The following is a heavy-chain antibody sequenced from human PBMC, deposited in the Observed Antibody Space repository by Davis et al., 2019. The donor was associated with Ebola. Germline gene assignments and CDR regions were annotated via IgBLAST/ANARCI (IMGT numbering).Heavy chain of an antibody. CDR3: AREGGRYYDSSGYVFDI. J-gene: IGHJ3*02. CDR1: GYRFTSYY. V-gene: IGHV1-46*01. CDR2: INPITGGT. D-gene: IGHD3-22*01. Sequence: ASVKVSCKASGYRFTSYYMHWVRQAPGQGLEWMGIINPITGGTGYAQSFQVRVNMTRDTSTSTVYMELSSLRSEDTAVYYCAREGGRYYDSSGYVFDIWGQGTMVKVSS.